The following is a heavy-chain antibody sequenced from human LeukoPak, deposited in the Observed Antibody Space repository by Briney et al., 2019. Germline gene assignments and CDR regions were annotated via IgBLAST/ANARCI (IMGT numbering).Heavy chain of an antibody. V-gene: IGHV1-8*01. D-gene: IGHD2-15*01. Sequence: ASVKVSCNAVGYPFTSLDINWERQGTGLGLGWRGWLKPTCGNTGCAHKLQVRVTMTRKTSIGTAYMELSSLRSEDTALYYCARGSPGGYCSGGSCPFFDSWGQGTLVTVSS. J-gene: IGHJ4*02. CDR1: GYPFTSLD. CDR2: LKPTCGNT. CDR3: ARGSPGGYCSGGSCPFFDS.